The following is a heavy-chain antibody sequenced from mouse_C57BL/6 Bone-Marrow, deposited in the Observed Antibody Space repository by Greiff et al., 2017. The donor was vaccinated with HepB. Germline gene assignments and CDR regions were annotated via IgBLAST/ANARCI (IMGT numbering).Heavy chain of an antibody. D-gene: IGHD3-2*02. Sequence: EVKVEESGGGLVQPGGSMKLSCVASGFTFSNYWMNWVRQSPEKGLEWVAKIRIKSDNYATHYAESVKGRFTISRDDSKSSIYLQMDNLGAEDTGSYYCTGEGDEAGWGQGTLVTVSA. CDR1: GFTFSNYW. J-gene: IGHJ3*01. CDR3: TGEGDEAG. V-gene: IGHV6-3*01. CDR2: IRIKSDNYAT.